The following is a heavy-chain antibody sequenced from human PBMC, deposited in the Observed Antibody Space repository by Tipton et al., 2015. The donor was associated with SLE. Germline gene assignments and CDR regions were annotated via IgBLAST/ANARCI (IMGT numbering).Heavy chain of an antibody. CDR1: GGSISSGSYY. CDR2: IYTSGST. V-gene: IGHV4-61*09. Sequence: TLSLTCTVSGGSISSGSYYWSWIRQPAGKGLEWIGYIYTSGSTNYNPSLKSRVTISVDRSKNQFSLKLSSVTAADTAVYYCARDGDYYDSSGYFFDAFDIWGQGTMVTVSS. D-gene: IGHD3-22*01. J-gene: IGHJ3*02. CDR3: ARDGDYYDSSGYFFDAFDI.